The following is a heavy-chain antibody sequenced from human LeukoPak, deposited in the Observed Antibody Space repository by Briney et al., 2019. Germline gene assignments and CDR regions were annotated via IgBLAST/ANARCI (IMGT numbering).Heavy chain of an antibody. CDR3: ARVGTRAD. CDR2: ISSSSNYI. D-gene: IGHD1-1*01. Sequence: PGGSLRLSCAASGFTFSSYTMNWVRQAPGQGLEWVSSISSSSNYIHYADSLKGRFTISRDNANNSLYLQMNSLRAEDTAVYYCARVGTRADWGQGTLVTVSS. V-gene: IGHV3-21*01. CDR1: GFTFSSYT. J-gene: IGHJ4*02.